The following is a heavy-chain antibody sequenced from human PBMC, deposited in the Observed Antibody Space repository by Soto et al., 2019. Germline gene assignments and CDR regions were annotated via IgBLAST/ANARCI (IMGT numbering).Heavy chain of an antibody. Sequence: ASVKVSCKVSGYTLTELSMHWVRQAPGKGLEWMGGFDPEDGETIYAQKFQGRVTMTEDTSTDTAYMELSSLRSEDTAVYYCATGRYKSGYDTFDYWGQGTLVTVSS. CDR3: ATGRYKSGYDTFDY. CDR2: FDPEDGET. V-gene: IGHV1-24*01. J-gene: IGHJ4*02. CDR1: GYTLTELS. D-gene: IGHD5-12*01.